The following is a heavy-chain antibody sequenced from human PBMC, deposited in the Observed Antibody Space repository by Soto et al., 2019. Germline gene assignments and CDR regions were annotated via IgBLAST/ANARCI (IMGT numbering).Heavy chain of an antibody. CDR2: IYYTGST. CDR3: ARGRGSSWYFDY. V-gene: IGHV4-30-4*01. J-gene: IGHJ4*02. D-gene: IGHD6-13*01. CDR1: GGSISTGDYF. Sequence: QVQLQESGPGLVKPSQTLSLTCTVSGGSISTGDYFWSWIRQPPGKGLEWIGYIYYTGSTFYNPSLRSRVTISGDTSKNGFSLKLSSVTAADTAVYSCARGRGSSWYFDYWGQGTLVTVSS.